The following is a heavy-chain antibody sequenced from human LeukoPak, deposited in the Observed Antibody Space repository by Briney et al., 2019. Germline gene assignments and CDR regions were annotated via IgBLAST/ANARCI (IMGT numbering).Heavy chain of an antibody. V-gene: IGHV1-2*06. CDR1: GYTLTVYF. Sequence: GASMKLSCKASGYTLTVYFIHWVRQAPGQGLEWMGRINPNSGATDYAQKFQGRVTMTRDTSISTAYMELSSLKSDDTAVYYCAKIGSSHDFDYWGQGTLITVSS. D-gene: IGHD1-26*01. CDR2: INPNSGAT. J-gene: IGHJ4*02. CDR3: AKIGSSHDFDY.